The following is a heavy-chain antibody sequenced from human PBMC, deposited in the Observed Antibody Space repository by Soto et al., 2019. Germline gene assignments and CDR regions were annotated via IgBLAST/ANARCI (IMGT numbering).Heavy chain of an antibody. Sequence: SETLSLTCTVSGGSISSGNYFWIWIRQPPGKGLEWLGYIYHSGTTYYNPSFESRVTISVDTSKNQFSLKLSSVTAADTAVYYCAREGEDSSSYNWFDPWGQGTLVTVSS. J-gene: IGHJ5*02. V-gene: IGHV4-30-4*08. CDR3: AREGEDSSSYNWFDP. CDR2: IYHSGTT. CDR1: GGSISSGNYF. D-gene: IGHD6-13*01.